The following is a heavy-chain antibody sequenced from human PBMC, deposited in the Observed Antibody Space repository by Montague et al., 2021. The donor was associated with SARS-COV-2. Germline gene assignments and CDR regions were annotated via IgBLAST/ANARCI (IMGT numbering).Heavy chain of an antibody. D-gene: IGHD3-10*01. CDR3: ARYYVSGNYGFDL. Sequence: SLRLSCAASGFTPSSYWMHWVRQAPGKGLVWVSRINSDGSNTNYADSVKGRFTISRDNAKNTLYLQMISLRAEDTAVYYCARYYVSGNYGFDLWGQGTMVTVSS. CDR1: GFTPSSYW. J-gene: IGHJ3*01. CDR2: INSDGSNT. V-gene: IGHV3-74*01.